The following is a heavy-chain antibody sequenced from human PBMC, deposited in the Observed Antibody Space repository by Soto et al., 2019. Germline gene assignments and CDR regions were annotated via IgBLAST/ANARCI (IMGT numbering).Heavy chain of an antibody. CDR1: GYTFTSYG. V-gene: IGHV1-18*01. D-gene: IGHD3-3*01. CDR3: ARDVLRFLEWSSPYYYYYGMDV. CDR2: ISAYNGNT. J-gene: IGHJ6*02. Sequence: QVQLVQSGAEVKKPGASVKVSCKASGYTFTSYGISWVRQAPGQGLEWMGWISAYNGNTNYAQKLQGRVTMTTDTSTSTGYMALRSLRSDDTAVYYCARDVLRFLEWSSPYYYYYGMDVWGQGTTVTVSS.